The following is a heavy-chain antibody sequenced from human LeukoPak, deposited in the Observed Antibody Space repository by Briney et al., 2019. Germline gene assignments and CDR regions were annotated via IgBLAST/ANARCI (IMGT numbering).Heavy chain of an antibody. CDR1: GFTFSSYW. D-gene: IGHD3-9*01. V-gene: IGHV3-74*01. CDR2: INSDGSST. CDR3: ARDPILTGYYSYFDY. J-gene: IGHJ4*02. Sequence: GGSLRLSCAASGFTFSSYWMHWVRQAPGKGLVWVSRINSDGSSTSYADSVKGRFTISRDNAKNTLNLQMNSLRAEDTAVYYCARDPILTGYYSYFDYWGQGTLVTVSS.